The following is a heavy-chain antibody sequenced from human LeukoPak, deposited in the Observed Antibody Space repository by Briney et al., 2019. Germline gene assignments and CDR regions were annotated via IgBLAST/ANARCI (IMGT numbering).Heavy chain of an antibody. V-gene: IGHV3-21*01. CDR1: GFTFSTYS. CDR2: ISSSSDYI. CDR3: ATPPAMVNYYSGMDV. Sequence: PGGSLRLSCAASGFTFSTYSMDWLRQAPGKGLEWVSSISSSSDYIYYADSVKSRFTISRDNAKNSLYLQMNSLRAEDTAMYYCATPPAMVNYYSGMDVWGQGTTVTVSS. D-gene: IGHD5-18*01. J-gene: IGHJ6*02.